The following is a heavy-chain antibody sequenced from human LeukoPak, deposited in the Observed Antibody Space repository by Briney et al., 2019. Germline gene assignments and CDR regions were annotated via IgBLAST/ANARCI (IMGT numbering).Heavy chain of an antibody. Sequence: ASVKVSCKASGYTLTSYDINWVRQATGQGLEWMGWMNPNSGRTGYAQNFQGRITITRNTSISTAYLELSSLRSDDTAVYCCTRETSSRYFDYWGQGTLVTVSS. CDR2: MNPNSGRT. CDR3: TRETSSRYFDY. V-gene: IGHV1-8*01. J-gene: IGHJ4*02. CDR1: GYTLTSYD.